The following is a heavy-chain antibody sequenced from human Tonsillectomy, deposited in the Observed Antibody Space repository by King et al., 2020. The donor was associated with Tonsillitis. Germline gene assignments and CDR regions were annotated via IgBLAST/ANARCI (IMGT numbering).Heavy chain of an antibody. CDR2: ISYDGSEK. D-gene: IGHD3-3*01. J-gene: IGHJ4*02. V-gene: IGHV3-30*04. CDR1: GFTFNGYA. CDR3: ARDFSSGYSLYRYVAY. Sequence: VQLVESGGGVVQPGRSLRLSCAASGFTFNGYAMHWVRRAPGKGLEWVAVISYDGSEKYYADSVKGRFTISRDNSKNTLYLQMNSLRTEDTAMYFCARDFSSGYSLYRYVAYWGQGTLVTVSS.